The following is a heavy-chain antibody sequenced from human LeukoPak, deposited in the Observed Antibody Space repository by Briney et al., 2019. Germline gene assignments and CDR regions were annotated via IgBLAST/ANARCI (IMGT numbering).Heavy chain of an antibody. CDR2: ISSSGSSI. D-gene: IGHD4-17*01. V-gene: IGHV3-21*01. CDR1: GFSFSSHT. CDR3: ATLTTVTHDAFDI. J-gene: IGHJ3*02. Sequence: PGGSLRLSCAASGFSFSSHTINWVRQAPGKGLEWVSSISSSGSSIYYADSLRGRFTISRDNAKTSLFLHMHSLRAEDTAVYYCATLTTVTHDAFDIWGQGTMFTVSS.